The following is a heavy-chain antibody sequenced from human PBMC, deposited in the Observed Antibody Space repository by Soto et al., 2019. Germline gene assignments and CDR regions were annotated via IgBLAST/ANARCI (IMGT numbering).Heavy chain of an antibody. Sequence: QVQLQESGPGVMKPSETLSLTCTVSGGSIRGYSWSWIRQPPGKGLEWIGYVYYSGGTNYIPSFKDRVTISVDTTENQFSLKVNSVTAADTAVYYCAREDTPVSPHYFCYGLDAWGQGTTVTVSS. D-gene: IGHD3-3*01. CDR2: VYYSGGT. V-gene: IGHV4-59*01. CDR1: GGSIRGYS. CDR3: AREDTPVSPHYFCYGLDA. J-gene: IGHJ6*02.